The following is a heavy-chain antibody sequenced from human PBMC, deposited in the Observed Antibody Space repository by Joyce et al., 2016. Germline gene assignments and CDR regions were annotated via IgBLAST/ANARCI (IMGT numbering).Heavy chain of an antibody. CDR1: GFSFRYFW. CDR3: TRGSGTGWFDP. V-gene: IGHV3-7*03. D-gene: IGHD6-13*01. J-gene: IGHJ5*02. Sequence: EVYLVEYGGGLVQPGGSLRLSCAASGFSFRYFWMDWVRQAPGKGLDWVAQMNEEGSEKNYMDSLRGRFTISRDNAKNSVDLQINSLRVEDTAVYYCTRGSGTGWFDPWGQGTLVTVSS. CDR2: MNEEGSEK.